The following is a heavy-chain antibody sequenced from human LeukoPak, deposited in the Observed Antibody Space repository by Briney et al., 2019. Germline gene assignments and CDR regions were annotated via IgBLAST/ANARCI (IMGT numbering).Heavy chain of an antibody. CDR3: VKNINSGTHYYFDF. Sequence: PGGSLRLSCAASGFTFSSYAMHWVRQAPGKGLEWVAVISYDGSNKYYADSVKGRFTISRDNSKNTLYLQMNSLRADDTAVYYCVKNINSGTHYYFDFWGQGTLVTVSS. J-gene: IGHJ4*02. D-gene: IGHD1-26*01. CDR2: ISYDGSNK. V-gene: IGHV3-30-3*02. CDR1: GFTFSSYA.